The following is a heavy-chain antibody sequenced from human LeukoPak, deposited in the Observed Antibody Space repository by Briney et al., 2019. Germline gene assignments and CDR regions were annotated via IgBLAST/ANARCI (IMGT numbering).Heavy chain of an antibody. CDR2: ISGSGGST. CDR3: ARDKYSGYDR. CDR1: GFTFSDAW. J-gene: IGHJ5*02. V-gene: IGHV3-23*01. D-gene: IGHD5-12*01. Sequence: GGSLRLSCAASGFTFSDAWMSWVRQAPGKGLEWVSAISGSGGSTYYADSVKGRFTISRDNSKNTLYLQMNSLRAEDTAVYYCARDKYSGYDRWGQGTLVTVSS.